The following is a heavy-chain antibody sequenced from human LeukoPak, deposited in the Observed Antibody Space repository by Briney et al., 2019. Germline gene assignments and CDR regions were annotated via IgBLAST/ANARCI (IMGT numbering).Heavy chain of an antibody. CDR3: ARRSYYNSGSGYYFDY. CDR1: GFTFSSYA. V-gene: IGHV3-30*09. J-gene: IGHJ4*02. Sequence: PGGSLRLSCAASGFTFSSYAMHRVRQAPGKGLEWVAVISYDGSNKHYAADVKGRFAISRDNSKNTLYLQMHSLRAEDTAVYYCARRSYYNSGSGYYFDYWGQGTLVTVSS. D-gene: IGHD3-22*01. CDR2: ISYDGSNK.